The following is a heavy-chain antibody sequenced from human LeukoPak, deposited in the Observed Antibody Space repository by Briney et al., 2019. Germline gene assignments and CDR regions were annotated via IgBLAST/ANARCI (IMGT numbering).Heavy chain of an antibody. CDR1: GFTFSSYG. CDR3: ARDTVTTTLNYYYGMDV. Sequence: PGRSLRLSCAASGFTFSSYGMHWVRQAPGKGLEWVAVISYDGSNKYYADSVKGRFTISRDNSKNTLYLQTNSLRAEDTAVYYCARDTVTTTLNYYYGMDVWGQGTTVTVSS. J-gene: IGHJ6*02. D-gene: IGHD4-11*01. V-gene: IGHV3-30*03. CDR2: ISYDGSNK.